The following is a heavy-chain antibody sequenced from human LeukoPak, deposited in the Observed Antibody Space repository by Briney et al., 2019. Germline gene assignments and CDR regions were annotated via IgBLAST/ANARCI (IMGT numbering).Heavy chain of an antibody. CDR1: GYSFTSYG. V-gene: IGHV1-18*01. CDR3: ARCSYYDILTGYYTLAFDY. Sequence: ASVKVSCKASGYSFTSYGISWVRQAPGQGLEWMGWISGYNGNTNYAQKLQGRVTMTTETSTSTAYMELRSLRSDDTAMYYCARCSYYDILTGYYTLAFDYWGQGTLVTVSS. CDR2: ISGYNGNT. D-gene: IGHD3-9*01. J-gene: IGHJ4*02.